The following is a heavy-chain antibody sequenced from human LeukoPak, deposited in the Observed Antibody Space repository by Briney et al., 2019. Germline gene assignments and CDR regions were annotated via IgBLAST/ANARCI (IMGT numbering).Heavy chain of an antibody. Sequence: PGGSLRLSCAASGFTFSAYSMNWVRQAPGKGLEWVSSISSRSSYIYYADSVKGRFTISRDDAKNSLYLQIYSLRAEDTAVYYCARVLAAAGTLHFDYWGQGALVTVSS. J-gene: IGHJ4*02. V-gene: IGHV3-21*01. CDR2: ISSRSSYI. CDR1: GFTFSAYS. CDR3: ARVLAAAGTLHFDY. D-gene: IGHD6-13*01.